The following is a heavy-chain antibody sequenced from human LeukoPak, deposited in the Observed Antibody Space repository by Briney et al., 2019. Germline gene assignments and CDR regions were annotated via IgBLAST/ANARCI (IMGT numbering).Heavy chain of an antibody. J-gene: IGHJ6*02. D-gene: IGHD2-2*01. V-gene: IGHV3-21*01. CDR3: ARDRRTSRYYHGMDV. Sequence: AGGSLRLSCAASDSTFSSFSMRWVRQAPGKGLFWVAAISSRSAHIYYADSVKGRFTISRDNAQKSLYLEMNNLRPDDTAVYYCARDRRTSRYYHGMDVWGPGTTVIVSS. CDR1: DSTFSSFS. CDR2: ISSRSAHI.